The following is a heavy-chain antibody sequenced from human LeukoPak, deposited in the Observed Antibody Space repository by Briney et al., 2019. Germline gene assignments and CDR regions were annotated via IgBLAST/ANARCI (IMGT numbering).Heavy chain of an antibody. V-gene: IGHV3-21*01. Sequence: PGGSLRLSCVVSGFTFSSYSMNWVRQAPGKGLEWVSSISSSSSYIYYADSVKGRFTISRDNAKNSLYLQMNSLRAEDTAVYYCAREPYYYDSSGYLGGYYFDYWGQGTLVTVSS. J-gene: IGHJ4*02. CDR3: AREPYYYDSSGYLGGYYFDY. CDR2: ISSSSSYI. D-gene: IGHD3-22*01. CDR1: GFTFSSYS.